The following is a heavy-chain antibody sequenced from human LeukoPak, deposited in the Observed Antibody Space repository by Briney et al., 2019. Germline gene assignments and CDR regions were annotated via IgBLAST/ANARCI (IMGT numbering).Heavy chain of an antibody. CDR2: IYYSGIT. CDR1: GGSISVYY. V-gene: IGHV4-59*08. D-gene: IGHD3-22*01. Sequence: SETLSLTCTVSGGSISVYYWSWIRQPPGKGLEWIGYIYYSGITNYNRSLKSRVTISVDTSKNQFSLKLSSVTAADTAVYYSARHSKYYYDSSGSYVGYFQHWGQGTLVTVSS. J-gene: IGHJ1*01. CDR3: ARHSKYYYDSSGSYVGYFQH.